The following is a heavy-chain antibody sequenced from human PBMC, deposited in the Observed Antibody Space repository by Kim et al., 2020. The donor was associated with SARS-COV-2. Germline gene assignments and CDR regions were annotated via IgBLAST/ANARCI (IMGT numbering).Heavy chain of an antibody. CDR3: ARNNGAIAAAGKTFDY. CDR1: GGSISSSSYY. Sequence: SETLSLTCTVSGGSISSSSYYWGWIRQPPGKGLEWIGSIYYSGSTYYNPSLKSRVTISVDTSKNQFSLKLSSVTAADTAVYYCARNNGAIAAAGKTFDYWGQGTLVTVSS. D-gene: IGHD6-13*01. CDR2: IYYSGST. J-gene: IGHJ4*02. V-gene: IGHV4-39*01.